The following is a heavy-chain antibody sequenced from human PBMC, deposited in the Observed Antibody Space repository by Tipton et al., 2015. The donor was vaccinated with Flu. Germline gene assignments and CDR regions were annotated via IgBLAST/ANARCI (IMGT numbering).Heavy chain of an antibody. CDR3: ARHSRTRPFAL. Sequence: TLSLTCTVSNGSIISYYCSWIRQPPGKGLEWIGYIYYSGTTDYNPSLKSRVSISVDTSTNQFSLRLRSVTAADTAVYYCARHSRTRPFALWGQGSLVTVSS. CDR1: NGSIISYY. J-gene: IGHJ4*02. V-gene: IGHV4-59*08. D-gene: IGHD3-16*01. CDR2: IYYSGTT.